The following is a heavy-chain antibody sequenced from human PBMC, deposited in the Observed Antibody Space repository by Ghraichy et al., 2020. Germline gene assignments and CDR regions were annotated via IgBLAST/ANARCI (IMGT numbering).Heavy chain of an antibody. CDR3: ARIGIPATTGPHYYYARDV. CDR1: GASISSFD. V-gene: IGHV4-59*08. Sequence: SETLSLTCTVSGASISSFDWGWIRQPPGKGLEWIGYVYYSGGSTSYNPSLKSRVTISADTAKKQFSLKLSSVTAADTAVYYCARIGIPATTGPHYYYARDVWGRGTTVTVSS. D-gene: IGHD2-2*01. CDR2: VYYSGGST. J-gene: IGHJ6*02.